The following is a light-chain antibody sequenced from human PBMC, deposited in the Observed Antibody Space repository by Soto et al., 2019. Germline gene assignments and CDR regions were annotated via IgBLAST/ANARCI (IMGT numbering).Light chain of an antibody. Sequence: QSALTQPASVSGSPGQSLTISCTGTSGDIGGYNYVAWYQQHPGKAPKLMISEVTNRPSGVSNRFSGSKSGNTASLTISGHQTEDEADYYCCSYTTTSTPFVXGTGTNSPS. J-gene: IGLJ1*01. CDR1: SGDIGGYNY. CDR3: CSYTTTSTPFV. CDR2: EVT. V-gene: IGLV2-14*01.